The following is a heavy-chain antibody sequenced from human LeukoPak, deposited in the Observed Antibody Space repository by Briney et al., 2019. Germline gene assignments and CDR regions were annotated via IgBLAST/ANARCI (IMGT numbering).Heavy chain of an antibody. V-gene: IGHV4-59*01. J-gene: IGHJ4*02. CDR1: GGSISSYY. CDR3: AREPSIYSSSSGAFGY. Sequence: SETLSLTCTVSGGSISSYYWSWIRQPPGKGLEWIGYIYYSGSTNYNPSLKSRVTISVDTSKNQFSLKPSSVTAADTAVYYCAREPSIYSSSSGAFGYWGQGTLVTVSS. CDR2: IYYSGST. D-gene: IGHD6-6*01.